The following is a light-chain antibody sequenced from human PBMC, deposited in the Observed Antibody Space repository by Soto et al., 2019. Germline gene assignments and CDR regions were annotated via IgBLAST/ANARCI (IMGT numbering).Light chain of an antibody. V-gene: IGKV1-39*01. CDR3: QQTYSSFTT. J-gene: IGKJ5*01. CDR2: AAS. CDR1: QSISTY. Sequence: DIQMTQSPSSLSASVGDRVTITCRASQSISTYLSWLQQKPGSAPKLLIYAASTLHSGVPSRFSGSASGTDFTLTISSLQPEDSGVYYCQQTYSSFTTFGQGTRLEI.